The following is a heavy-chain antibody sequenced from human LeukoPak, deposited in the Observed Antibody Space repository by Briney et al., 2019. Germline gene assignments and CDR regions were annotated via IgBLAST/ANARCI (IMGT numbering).Heavy chain of an antibody. CDR3: ARGGPDDYGDYSALAYGLDV. Sequence: GGSLRLSCAASGFTFSSRGMNWVRQAPGKGLEWVSCISSSSRYIYYADSVEGRFTVSRDNGKNSLYLQMNSLRVEDTAVYYCARGGPDDYGDYSALAYGLDVWGQGTTVTVSS. D-gene: IGHD4-17*01. CDR1: GFTFSSRG. V-gene: IGHV3-21*01. J-gene: IGHJ6*02. CDR2: ISSSSRYI.